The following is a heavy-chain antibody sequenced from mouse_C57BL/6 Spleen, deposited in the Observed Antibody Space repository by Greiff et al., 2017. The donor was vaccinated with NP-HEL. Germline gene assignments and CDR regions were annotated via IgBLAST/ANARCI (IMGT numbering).Heavy chain of an antibody. V-gene: IGHV1-50*01. CDR2: IDPSDSYT. D-gene: IGHD2-4*01. CDR3: ARNGGRMRLRRGFDY. J-gene: IGHJ2*01. CDR1: GYTFTSYW. Sequence: VQLQQPGAELVKPGASVKLSCKASGYTFTSYWMQWVKQRPGQGLEWIGEIDPSDSYTNYNQKFKGKATLTVDTSSSTAYMQLRSLTSEDSAVYYCARNGGRMRLRRGFDYWGQGTTLTVSS.